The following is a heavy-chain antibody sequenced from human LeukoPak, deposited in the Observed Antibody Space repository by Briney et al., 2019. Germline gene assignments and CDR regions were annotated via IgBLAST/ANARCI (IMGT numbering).Heavy chain of an antibody. CDR3: AKAPRFYSNYYFDY. CDR2: IRYDGSNK. Sequence: PGGSLRLSCAASGFTFSSYGMHWVRQAPGKGLEWVAFIRYDGSNKYYADSVKGRFTISRDNSKNTLYLQMNSLRAEDTAVYYCAKAPRFYSNYYFDYWGQGTLVTVSS. V-gene: IGHV3-30*02. J-gene: IGHJ4*02. D-gene: IGHD4-11*01. CDR1: GFTFSSYG.